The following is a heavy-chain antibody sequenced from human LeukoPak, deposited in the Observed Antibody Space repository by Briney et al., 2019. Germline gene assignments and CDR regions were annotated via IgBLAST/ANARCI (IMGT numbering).Heavy chain of an antibody. CDR2: INTNTGNP. D-gene: IGHD3-10*01. Sequence: ASVKVSCKTSGYSFITYTINWVRQAPGQGLEWMGWINTNTGNPAYAQGFAGRFVFSSDKSVSAAYLQISNLKAEDTAVYYCARPSRGVIGLLDYWGQGTLVTVSS. CDR1: GYSFITYT. V-gene: IGHV7-4-1*02. J-gene: IGHJ4*02. CDR3: ARPSRGVIGLLDY.